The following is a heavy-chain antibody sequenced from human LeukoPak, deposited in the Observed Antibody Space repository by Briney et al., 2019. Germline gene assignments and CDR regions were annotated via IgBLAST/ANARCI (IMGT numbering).Heavy chain of an antibody. V-gene: IGHV1-18*01. CDR2: VSAYNGNT. CDR1: GYTFTSYG. J-gene: IGHJ4*02. Sequence: ASVKVSWKASGYTFTSYGISWVRQAPGQGLEWMGWVSAYNGNTNYAQKLQGRVTMTTDTSTSTAYMELRSLRSDDTAVYYCARDLPDYDILGDFDYWGQGTLVTVSS. D-gene: IGHD3-9*01. CDR3: ARDLPDYDILGDFDY.